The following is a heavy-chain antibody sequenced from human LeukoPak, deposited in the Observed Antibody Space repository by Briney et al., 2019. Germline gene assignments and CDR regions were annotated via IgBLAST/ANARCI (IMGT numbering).Heavy chain of an antibody. V-gene: IGHV5-51*01. D-gene: IGHD4-11*01. CDR3: ARLYSNIADY. Sequence: GESLKISCKGSGYSFTTYWIGWVRQMPGKGLEWMGIIYPGDSDTRYSPSFQGQVTISVDKSITTAYLQWNSLKASDTALYYCARLYSNIADYWGQGTLVTVSS. CDR2: IYPGDSDT. CDR1: GYSFTTYW. J-gene: IGHJ4*02.